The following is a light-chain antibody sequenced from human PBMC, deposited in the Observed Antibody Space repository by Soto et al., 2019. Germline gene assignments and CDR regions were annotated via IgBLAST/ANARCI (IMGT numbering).Light chain of an antibody. J-gene: IGKJ1*01. CDR2: GAS. V-gene: IGKV3-15*01. CDR1: QSVSST. Sequence: EILMTQAPATLSVSPGERATLSCRAGQSVSSTLAWYQQKPGQAPRLLIYGASTRATGIPARFSGSGSGTEFTLTISSLPSEDFEVYYCQQYNNWPWTFGQGTKVDI. CDR3: QQYNNWPWT.